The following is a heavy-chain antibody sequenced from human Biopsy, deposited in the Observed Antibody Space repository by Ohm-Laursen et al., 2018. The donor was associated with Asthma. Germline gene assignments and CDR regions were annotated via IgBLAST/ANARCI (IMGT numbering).Heavy chain of an antibody. V-gene: IGHV3-30*03. D-gene: IGHD3-10*01. CDR1: GFTFSSYG. J-gene: IGHJ4*02. Sequence: SSLRLSCAASGFTFSSYGMHWVRQAPGKGLEWVAVISYDGSNKYYADSVKGRFTISRDNSKNTLYLQMNSLRAEDTAVYYCARERAGYYGSGSYLGYWGQGTLVTVSS. CDR2: ISYDGSNK. CDR3: ARERAGYYGSGSYLGY.